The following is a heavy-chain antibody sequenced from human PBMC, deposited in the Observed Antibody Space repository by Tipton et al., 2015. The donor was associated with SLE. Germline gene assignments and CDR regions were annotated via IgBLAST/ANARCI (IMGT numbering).Heavy chain of an antibody. CDR2: INHRGST. CDR1: GGSFSGYY. V-gene: IGHV4-34*01. Sequence: TLSLTCAVYGGSFSGYYWSWIRQPPGKGLEWIGEINHRGSTNYNPSLKSRVTISVDTSKNQFSLKLSSVTAADTAVYYCARAPGSSLDYWGQGTLVTVSS. J-gene: IGHJ4*02. D-gene: IGHD6-13*01. CDR3: ARAPGSSLDY.